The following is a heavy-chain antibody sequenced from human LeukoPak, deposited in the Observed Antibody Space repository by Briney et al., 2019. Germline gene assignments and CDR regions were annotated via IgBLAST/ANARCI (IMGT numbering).Heavy chain of an antibody. CDR3: ASWVGRDY. CDR1: GGSISSSSYY. J-gene: IGHJ4*02. D-gene: IGHD2-15*01. V-gene: IGHV4-39*01. Sequence: SETLSLTCTVSGGSISSSSYYWGWIRQPPGKGLEWIGSIYYSGSTYYNPSLKSRVTISVDTSKNQFSLKLSSVTAADTAVYYCASWVGRDYWGQGTLVTVSS. CDR2: IYYSGST.